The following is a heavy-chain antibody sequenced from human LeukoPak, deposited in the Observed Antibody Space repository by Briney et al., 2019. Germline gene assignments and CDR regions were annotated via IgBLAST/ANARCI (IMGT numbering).Heavy chain of an antibody. CDR3: ARGVQLWLLGY. Sequence: QSGGSLRLSCAASGFTFSSYWMHWVRQAPGKGLEWVAVIWYDGSSKYYADSVKGRFTISRDNSKNTLYLQMNSLRAEDTAVYYCARGVQLWLLGYWGQGTLVTVSS. D-gene: IGHD5-18*01. V-gene: IGHV3-33*08. CDR2: IWYDGSSK. CDR1: GFTFSSYW. J-gene: IGHJ4*02.